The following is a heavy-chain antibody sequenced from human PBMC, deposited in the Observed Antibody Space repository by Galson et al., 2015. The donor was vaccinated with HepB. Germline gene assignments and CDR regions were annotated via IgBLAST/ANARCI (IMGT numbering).Heavy chain of an antibody. D-gene: IGHD6-19*01. CDR2: IYSAGST. V-gene: IGHV3-66*01. CDR3: ASGYGGWYEGFFDY. J-gene: IGHJ4*02. Sequence: SLRLSCAASGFPVSSNYMTWVRQAPGKGLEWGSVIYSAGSTYYGDSVKGRFSISTDNSRNTLYLQMTNLRAEDTAVYYCASGYGGWYEGFFDYWGQGTLVIFSS. CDR1: GFPVSSNY.